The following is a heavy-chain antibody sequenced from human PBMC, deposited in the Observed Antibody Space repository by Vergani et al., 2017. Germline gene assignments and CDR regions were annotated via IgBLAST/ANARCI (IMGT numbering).Heavy chain of an antibody. D-gene: IGHD3-9*01. J-gene: IGHJ4*02. V-gene: IGHV1-46*03. CDR2: INPSGGHT. CDR1: GYTFSNYY. CDR3: ARGDYGILAGYRY. Sequence: QVQVVQSGAEVKKSGASVKVSCKTSGYTFSNYYMHWVRPAPGQGLEWMGIINPSGGHTNYAQKFQGRVTMTRDTSTSTVHMGLSSLRSEDTAIYYCARGDYGILAGYRYWGQGTLVTVS.